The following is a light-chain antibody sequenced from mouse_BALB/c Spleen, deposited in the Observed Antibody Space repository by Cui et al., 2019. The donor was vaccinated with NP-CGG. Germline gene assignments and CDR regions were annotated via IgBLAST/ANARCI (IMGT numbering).Light chain of an antibody. J-gene: IGLJ1*01. CDR1: TGAVTTSNY. Sequence: QAVVTQDSVLTTSPGATVTLTCRSSTGAVTTSNYANWVQEKPDHLFTGLIGGTNNRTPGVPARFSGSLIGDKAALTITGAQTEDEAIYFCALWYSNHWVFGGGTKLTVL. CDR2: GTN. V-gene: IGLV1*01. CDR3: ALWYSNHWV.